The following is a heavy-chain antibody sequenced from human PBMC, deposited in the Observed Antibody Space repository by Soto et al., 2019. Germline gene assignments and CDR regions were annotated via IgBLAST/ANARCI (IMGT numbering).Heavy chain of an antibody. CDR2: IYPSDSDT. CDR3: ARPANTVADHFDL. J-gene: IGHJ4*02. D-gene: IGHD4-17*01. Sequence: GESLKISCQVSGYTFTIYWIGWVRQMPGKGLEWMGIIYPSDSDTRYSPSFQGQVTTSADQSINTAYLQWDSLKASDTAIYYCARPANTVADHFDLWGQGTLVTVSS. V-gene: IGHV5-51*01. CDR1: GYTFTIYW.